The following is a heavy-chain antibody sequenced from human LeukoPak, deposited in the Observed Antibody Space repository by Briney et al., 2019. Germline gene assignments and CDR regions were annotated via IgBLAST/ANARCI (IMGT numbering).Heavy chain of an antibody. V-gene: IGHV4-39*07. J-gene: IGHJ3*02. CDR3: ARGGTWPAAPLGAFDI. CDR1: GGSISSSSYY. CDR2: IYYSGST. D-gene: IGHD2-2*01. Sequence: PSQTLSLTCTVSGGSISSSSYYWGWIRQPPGKGLEWIGSIYYSGSTYYNPSLKSRVTISVDTSKNQFSLKLSSVTAADTAVYYCARGGTWPAAPLGAFDIWGQGTMVTVSS.